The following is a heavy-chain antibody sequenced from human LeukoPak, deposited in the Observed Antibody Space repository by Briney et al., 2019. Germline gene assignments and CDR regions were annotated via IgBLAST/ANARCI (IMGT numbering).Heavy chain of an antibody. CDR3: AKGDIVVVHETHLTRWYYFDY. CDR2: ISGSGGST. J-gene: IGHJ4*02. CDR1: GFTFSSYA. Sequence: SGGSLRLSCAASGFTFSSYAMSWVRQAPGKGLEWVSAISGSGGSTYYADSVKGRFTISRDNSKNTLYLQMNSLRAEDTAVYYCAKGDIVVVHETHLTRWYYFDYWGQGTLVTVSS. V-gene: IGHV3-23*01. D-gene: IGHD2-2*01.